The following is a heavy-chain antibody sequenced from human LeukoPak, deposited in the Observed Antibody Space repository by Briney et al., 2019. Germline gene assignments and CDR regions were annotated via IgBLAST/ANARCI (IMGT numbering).Heavy chain of an antibody. CDR2: TYYRSKWYN. V-gene: IGHV6-1*01. Sequence: SQTLSLTCAISGDSVSNNSAAWNWIRQSPSRGLAWLGRTYYRSKWYNDYAVSVTSRITISPDTSKNQFSLQLKSVTPEDTAVYYCARGRSWGESGFDCWGQGTLVTVSS. J-gene: IGHJ4*02. D-gene: IGHD6-13*01. CDR1: GDSVSNNSAA. CDR3: ARGRSWGESGFDC.